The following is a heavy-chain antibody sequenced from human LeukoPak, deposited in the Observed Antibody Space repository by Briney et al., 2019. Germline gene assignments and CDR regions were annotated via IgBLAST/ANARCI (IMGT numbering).Heavy chain of an antibody. Sequence: GGSLRLSCAASGFTVSSNYMSWVRQAPGKGLEWVSAISGSGGSTYYADSVKGRFTISRDNSKNTPYLQMNSLRAEDTAVYYCAKDRQWLILDYWGQGTLVTVSS. J-gene: IGHJ4*02. V-gene: IGHV3-23*01. D-gene: IGHD6-19*01. CDR2: ISGSGGST. CDR1: GFTVSSNY. CDR3: AKDRQWLILDY.